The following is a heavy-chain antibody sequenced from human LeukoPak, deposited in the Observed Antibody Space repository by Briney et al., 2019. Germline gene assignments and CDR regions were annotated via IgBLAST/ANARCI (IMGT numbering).Heavy chain of an antibody. CDR2: MNPNSGNT. CDR3: ARGIAAAGSYYFDY. J-gene: IGHJ4*02. Sequence: GASVKVSCKASGYTFTSYDINWVRQATGQGLEWMGWMNPNSGNTGCAQKFQGRVTITRNTSISTAYMELSSLRSEDTAVYYCARGIAAAGSYYFDYWGQGTLVTVSS. CDR1: GYTFTSYD. D-gene: IGHD6-13*01. V-gene: IGHV1-8*03.